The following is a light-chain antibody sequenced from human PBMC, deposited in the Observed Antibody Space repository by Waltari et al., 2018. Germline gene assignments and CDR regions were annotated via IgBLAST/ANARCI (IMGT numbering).Light chain of an antibody. V-gene: IGLV1-44*01. CDR1: SSNIGSNT. Sequence: QSVLTQPPSASGTPGQRVTISCSGSSSNIGSNTVNWYQQFPGAAPKLLMYSNSQRPSGVPDRFSGSKSGTSASLAISGLQSEDEADYYCATWDDSLNGYVFGTGTKVTVL. J-gene: IGLJ1*01. CDR3: ATWDDSLNGYV. CDR2: SNS.